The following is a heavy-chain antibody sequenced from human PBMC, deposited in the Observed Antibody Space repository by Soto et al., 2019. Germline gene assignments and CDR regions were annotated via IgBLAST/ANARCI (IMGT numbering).Heavy chain of an antibody. J-gene: IGHJ4*02. CDR3: VRGVGCSSTNCYNLLNY. Sequence: GASVKVSCKASGYTFTSYYMHWVRQAPGQGLEWMGIINPSGGSTTYAQKFQGRVTMTRDTSTSTLYMELSSLRSEDTAVYYCVRGVGCSSTNCYNLLNYWGQGTLVTVSS. V-gene: IGHV1-46*01. CDR2: INPSGGST. D-gene: IGHD2-2*02. CDR1: GYTFTSYY.